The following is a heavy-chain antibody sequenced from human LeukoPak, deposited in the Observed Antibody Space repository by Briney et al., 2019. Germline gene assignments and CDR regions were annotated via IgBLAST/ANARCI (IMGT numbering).Heavy chain of an antibody. Sequence: SGPALVKPTQTLTLTCTFSGFSLSTSGMCVSWIRQPPGKALEWLARIDWDDDKYYSTSLKTRLTISKDTSKNQVVLTMTNMDPVDTATYYCARIIVTMAQYYFDYWGQGTLVTVSS. J-gene: IGHJ4*02. V-gene: IGHV2-70*11. CDR1: GFSLSTSGMC. D-gene: IGHD3-10*01. CDR2: IDWDDDK. CDR3: ARIIVTMAQYYFDY.